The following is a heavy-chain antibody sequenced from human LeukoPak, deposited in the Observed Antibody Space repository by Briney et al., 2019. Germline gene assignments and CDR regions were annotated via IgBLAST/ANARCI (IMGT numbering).Heavy chain of an antibody. Sequence: SETLSLTCTVSGGSISSYYWSWIRQPAGKGLEWIGRIYTSGSTNYNPSLKSRVTMSVDTSKNQFSLKLSSVTAADTAVYYCARGDMVRGVVGNWFDPWGQGTLVTVSS. D-gene: IGHD3-10*01. CDR2: IYTSGST. CDR1: GGSISSYY. V-gene: IGHV4-4*07. J-gene: IGHJ5*02. CDR3: ARGDMVRGVVGNWFDP.